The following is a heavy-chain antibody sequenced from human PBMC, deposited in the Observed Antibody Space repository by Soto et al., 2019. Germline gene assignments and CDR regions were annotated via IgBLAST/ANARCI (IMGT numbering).Heavy chain of an antibody. CDR3: SGLRGMDV. J-gene: IGHJ6*02. CDR1: GGSISSYY. CDR2: IYYSGST. V-gene: IGHV4-59*01. Sequence: SETLSLTCTVSGGSISSYYWSWIRQPPGKGLEWIGYIYYSGSTNYNPSLKSRVTISVDTSNNQFSLKLSSVTAADTAVYYCSGLRGMDVWGQGTTVTVSS.